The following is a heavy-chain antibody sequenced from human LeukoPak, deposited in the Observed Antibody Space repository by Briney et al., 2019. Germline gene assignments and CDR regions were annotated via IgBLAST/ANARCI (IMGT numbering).Heavy chain of an antibody. Sequence: PGGSLRLSCATSGFTSSHYGMHWVRQAPGRGLDWVAHIRYDESDKYYADSVKGRFTISRDISKNTVYLQMNSLRVEDTAVYYCAKDFNWAFDYWGQGTLVTVSS. CDR3: AKDFNWAFDY. V-gene: IGHV3-30*02. J-gene: IGHJ4*02. CDR2: IRYDESDK. CDR1: GFTSSHYG. D-gene: IGHD1-1*01.